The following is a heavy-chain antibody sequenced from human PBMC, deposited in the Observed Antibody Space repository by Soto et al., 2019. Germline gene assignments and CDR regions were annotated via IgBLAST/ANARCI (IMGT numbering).Heavy chain of an antibody. CDR2: IWYDGSNK. V-gene: IGHV3-33*01. D-gene: IGHD6-6*01. J-gene: IGHJ4*02. Sequence: SLRLSCAASGFTFSSYGMHWVRQAPGKGLEWVAVIWYDGSNKYYADSVKGRFTISRDNSKSTLYLQMNSLRAEDTAVYYCARAQYSSSPFDYWGQGTLVTVSS. CDR1: GFTFSSYG. CDR3: ARAQYSSSPFDY.